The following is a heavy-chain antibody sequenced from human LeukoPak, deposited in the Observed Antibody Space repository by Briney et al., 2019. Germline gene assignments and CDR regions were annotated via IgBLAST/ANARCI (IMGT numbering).Heavy chain of an antibody. J-gene: IGHJ4*02. CDR2: IRSKAYGGTT. Sequence: SLRLSCTASGFTFGDYAMSWVRQAPGKGLEWVGFIRSKAYGGTTEYAASVKGRFTISRDDSKSIAYLQMNSLKTEDTAVYYCTRDLEYCGGDCQPFDYWGQGTLVTVSS. CDR3: TRDLEYCGGDCQPFDY. CDR1: GFTFGDYA. V-gene: IGHV3-49*04. D-gene: IGHD2-21*02.